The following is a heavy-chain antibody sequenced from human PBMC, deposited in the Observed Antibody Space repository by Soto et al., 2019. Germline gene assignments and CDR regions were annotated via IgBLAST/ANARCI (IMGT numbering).Heavy chain of an antibody. CDR2: ISYDGSNK. D-gene: IGHD3-22*01. CDR3: AKEGVTYDSSGSESYYFDY. J-gene: IGHJ4*02. Sequence: GGSMRLSCAASGLTFNSYGMHWVRQAPGKGLEWVAVISYDGSNKYYADSVKGRFTISRDNSKNTLYLQMNSLRAEDTAVYYCAKEGVTYDSSGSESYYFDYWGQGTLVTVSS. V-gene: IGHV3-30*18. CDR1: GLTFNSYG.